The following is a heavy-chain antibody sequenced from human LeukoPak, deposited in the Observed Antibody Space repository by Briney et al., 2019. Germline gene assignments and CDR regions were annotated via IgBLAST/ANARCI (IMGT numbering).Heavy chain of an antibody. V-gene: IGHV4-59*01. CDR1: GGSISSYY. D-gene: IGHD3-10*01. CDR3: ARDRWAGHGTFDP. Sequence: SETLSLTCTVSGGSISSYYWSWIRQPPGKGLEWIGYIYYSGNTNYNPSLKSRVTISVDSSKNQFSLKLSSVTAADTAVYYCARDRWAGHGTFDPWGQGTLVTVSS. J-gene: IGHJ5*02. CDR2: IYYSGNT.